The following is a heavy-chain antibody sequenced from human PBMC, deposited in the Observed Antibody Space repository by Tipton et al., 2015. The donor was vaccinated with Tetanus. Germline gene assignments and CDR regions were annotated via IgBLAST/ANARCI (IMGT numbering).Heavy chain of an antibody. CDR2: ISDSGST. CDR1: GGPVSSSNW. J-gene: IGHJ4*02. D-gene: IGHD3-3*01. CDR3: ARANYEYPKKGPFDS. Sequence: TLSLTCDVSGGPVSSSNWWSWVRQPPGKGLEWLAYISDSGSTNSNYFLKSRITVSRDTSNNQFSLRLISVTAADTAVYYCARANYEYPKKGPFDSWGQGTVVIVSS. V-gene: IGHV4-4*02.